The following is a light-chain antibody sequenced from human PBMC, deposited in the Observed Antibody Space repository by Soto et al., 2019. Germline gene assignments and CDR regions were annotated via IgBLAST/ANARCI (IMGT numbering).Light chain of an antibody. CDR2: DVG. V-gene: IGLV2-11*03. J-gene: IGLJ1*01. CDR3: CSYAGGPFV. CDR1: SGDVGGYIY. Sequence: GQSVTISCTGTSGDVGGYIYVSWYQQHPGKAPELIIYDVGKRPSGVPDRFSGSKSGNTASLTISGLQAEDAADYYCCSYAGGPFVFGTGTKVTVL.